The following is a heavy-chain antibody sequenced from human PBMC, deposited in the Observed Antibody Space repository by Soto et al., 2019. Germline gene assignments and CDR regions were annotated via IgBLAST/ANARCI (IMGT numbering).Heavy chain of an antibody. J-gene: IGHJ6*03. CDR2: ISSNGGST. CDR1: GFTFSSYA. CDR3: ASDSSSRAYYMDV. V-gene: IGHV3-64*01. Sequence: LGGSLRLSCAASGFTFSSYAMHWVRQAPGKGLEYVSAISSNGGSTYYANSVKGRFTISRDNSKNTLYLQMGSLRAEDMAVYYCASDSSSRAYYMDVWGKGTTVTVSS. D-gene: IGHD6-13*01.